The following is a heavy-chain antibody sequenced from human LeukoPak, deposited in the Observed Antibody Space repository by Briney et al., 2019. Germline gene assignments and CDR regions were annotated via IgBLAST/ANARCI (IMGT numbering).Heavy chain of an antibody. V-gene: IGHV3-23*01. CDR1: GCTFSSYA. D-gene: IGHD5-18*01. CDR3: AKEGSVDNSGHSYNYHIGHFDY. J-gene: IGHJ4*02. Sequence: GGSLRLSCAASGCTFSSYAMSWVRQAPGKGLEWVSAISGSGGSTYYADSVKGRFTISRDNSKNTVYLQMNSLRAEDTAVYSCAKEGSVDNSGHSYNYHIGHFDYWGQGTLVTVSS. CDR2: ISGSGGST.